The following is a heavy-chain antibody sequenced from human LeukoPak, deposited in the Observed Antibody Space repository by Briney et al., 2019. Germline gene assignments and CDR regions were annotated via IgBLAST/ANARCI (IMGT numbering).Heavy chain of an antibody. CDR1: GGSINNYY. D-gene: IGHD3/OR15-3a*01. V-gene: IGHV4-59*01. CDR2: IYTGANA. CDR3: ARGGLYANTRYDY. J-gene: IGHJ4*02. Sequence: SETLSLTCTVSGGSINNYYWTWIRQPPGKGLEWIGYIYTGANAEYNPSLRSRVTISVDTSKNQFSLNLNSATAADTAVYYCARGGLYANTRYDYWGQGALVTVSS.